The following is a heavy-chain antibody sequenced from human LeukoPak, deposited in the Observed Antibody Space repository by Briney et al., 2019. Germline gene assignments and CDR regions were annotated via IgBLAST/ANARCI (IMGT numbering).Heavy chain of an antibody. CDR1: GYSFTSYG. CDR2: ISAYNGNT. CDR3: ARVHYDYVWGSYRPFDY. Sequence: ASVTVSCKASGYSFTSYGISWVRQAPGQGLEWMGWISAYNGNTNYAQKLQGRVTMTTDTSTSTAYMELRSLRSDDTAVYYCARVHYDYVWGSYRPFDYWGQGTLVTVSS. D-gene: IGHD3-16*02. V-gene: IGHV1-18*01. J-gene: IGHJ4*02.